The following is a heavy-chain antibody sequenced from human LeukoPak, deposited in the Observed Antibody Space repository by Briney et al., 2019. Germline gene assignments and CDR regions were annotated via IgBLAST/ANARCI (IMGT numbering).Heavy chain of an antibody. CDR1: GYSISSGFY. V-gene: IGHV4-38-2*02. J-gene: IGHJ3*02. CDR2: MYHSGTT. Sequence: SETLSLTCTVSGYSISSGFYWGWIRQPPGKGLEWIGSMYHSGTTYYNASLKSRVTISVDTSKKQFSLKLNSVTAADTAVYYCARANYYDSSGYSRGAFDIWGQGTMATVSS. D-gene: IGHD3-22*01. CDR3: ARANYYDSSGYSRGAFDI.